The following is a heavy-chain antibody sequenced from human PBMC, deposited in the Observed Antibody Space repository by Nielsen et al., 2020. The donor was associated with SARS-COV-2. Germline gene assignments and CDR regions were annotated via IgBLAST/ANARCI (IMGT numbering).Heavy chain of an antibody. CDR3: AREMVSYFDY. V-gene: IGHV3-9*01. J-gene: IGHJ4*02. D-gene: IGHD3-10*01. Sequence: GGSLRLSCAASGFTFDDYAMHWVRQAPGKGLEWVSGISWNSGSIGYADSVKGRFTISRDNAKNSLYLQMNSLRAEDTAVYYCAREMVSYFDYWGQGTLVTVSS. CDR1: GFTFDDYA. CDR2: ISWNSGSI.